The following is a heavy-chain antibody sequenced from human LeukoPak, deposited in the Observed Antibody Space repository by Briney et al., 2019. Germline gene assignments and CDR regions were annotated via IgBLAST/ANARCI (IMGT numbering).Heavy chain of an antibody. CDR2: IYPGDSDT. Sequence: PGESLKISCKGSGYSFTSYWIGWVRQMPGKGLEWMGIIYPGDSDTRYSPSFQGQVTISADKSISTAYLQWSSLKASDTAMYYCARQTYYYDSSGSQIDYWGQGTLVTVSS. D-gene: IGHD3-22*01. CDR1: GYSFTSYW. V-gene: IGHV5-51*01. CDR3: ARQTYYYDSSGSQIDY. J-gene: IGHJ4*02.